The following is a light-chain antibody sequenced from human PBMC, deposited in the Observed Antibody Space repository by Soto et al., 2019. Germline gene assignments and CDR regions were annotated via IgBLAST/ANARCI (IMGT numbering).Light chain of an antibody. Sequence: DIQMTPSPSTLSASVGARVPITCRASQSIGSWLAWYQQKPGKAPKLLIYDVSSLQSGGPSRFSGSGSGTEFTLTISSLQPDDFATYYCQHYKMYSPWTFGQGTKVDI. J-gene: IGKJ1*01. V-gene: IGKV1-5*01. CDR2: DVS. CDR3: QHYKMYSPWT. CDR1: QSIGSW.